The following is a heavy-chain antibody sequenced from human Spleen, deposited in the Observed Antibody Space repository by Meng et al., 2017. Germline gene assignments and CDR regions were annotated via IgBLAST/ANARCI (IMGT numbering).Heavy chain of an antibody. V-gene: IGHV1-69*05. CDR1: GGIFSNYV. D-gene: IGHD2-2*01. J-gene: IGHJ4*02. Sequence: SVKVSCKAPGGIFSNYVIGWVRQAPGQGLEWMGGINGVFGTTNYAQKFQGRATITTDESTNTVYMELSRLTSEDTAVYFCARKAGNCISTTCYSLDYWGQGTLVTVSS. CDR3: ARKAGNCISTTCYSLDY. CDR2: INGVFGTT.